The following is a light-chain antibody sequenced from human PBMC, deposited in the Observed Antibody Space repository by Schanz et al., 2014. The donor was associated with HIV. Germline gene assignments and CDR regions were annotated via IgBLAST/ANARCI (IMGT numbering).Light chain of an antibody. J-gene: IGKJ3*01. CDR2: LGS. V-gene: IGKV2-28*01. CDR1: HSVLHSDGLNY. Sequence: VVMTQSPLSLPVTPGEPASISCRSSHSVLHSDGLNYLEWYLQRPGKSPQLLIYLGSNRASGVPDRFSGSGSGADCTLKISRVEAEDVGVYYCMQTLQIPQFTFGPGTKVDIK. CDR3: MQTLQIPQFT.